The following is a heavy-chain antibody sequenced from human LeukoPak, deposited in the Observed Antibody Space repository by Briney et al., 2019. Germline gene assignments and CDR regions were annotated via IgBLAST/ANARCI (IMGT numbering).Heavy chain of an antibody. CDR1: GFTFSSCE. J-gene: IGHJ4*02. CDR3: ARDPPLPLEMATITYDY. CDR2: ISSSGSTI. D-gene: IGHD5-24*01. V-gene: IGHV3-48*03. Sequence: PGGSLRLSCAASGFTFSSCEMNWVRQAPGKGLEWVSYISSSGSTIYYADSVKGRFTISRDNAKNSLYLQMNSLRAEDTAVYDCARDPPLPLEMATITYDYWGQGTLVTVSS.